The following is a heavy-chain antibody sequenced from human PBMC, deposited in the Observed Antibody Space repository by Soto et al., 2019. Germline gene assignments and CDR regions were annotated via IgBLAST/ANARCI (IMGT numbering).Heavy chain of an antibody. CDR1: GFTFSNAW. Sequence: GGSLRLSCAASGFTFSNAWMSWVRQAPGKGLEWVGRIKSKTDGGTTDYAAPVKGRFTISRDDSKNTLYLQMNSLKTEDTAVYYCTTRSGSYYPYYYGMDVWGQGTTVTVSS. J-gene: IGHJ6*02. D-gene: IGHD3-10*01. CDR3: TTRSGSYYPYYYGMDV. CDR2: IKSKTDGGTT. V-gene: IGHV3-15*01.